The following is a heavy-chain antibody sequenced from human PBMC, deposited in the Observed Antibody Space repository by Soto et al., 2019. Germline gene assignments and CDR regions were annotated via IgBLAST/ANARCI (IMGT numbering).Heavy chain of an antibody. CDR2: GYYSGRT. V-gene: IGHV4-61*01. CDR1: VGSVRSSSYY. D-gene: IGHD3-10*01. CDR3: ARDPAYGSYFDY. J-gene: IGHJ4*02. Sequence: PSETLSLTCTVSVGSVRSSSYYWTWIRQPPGKGLEWIGYGYYSGRTNYNPSLKSRVTISVDTSKNQFSLKLSSVTAADTAVYYCARDPAYGSYFDYWGQGTLVTVSS.